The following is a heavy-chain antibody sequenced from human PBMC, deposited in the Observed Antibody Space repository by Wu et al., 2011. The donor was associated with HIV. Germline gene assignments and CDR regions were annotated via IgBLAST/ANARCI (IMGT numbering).Heavy chain of an antibody. D-gene: IGHD5-12*01. CDR2: IIPVFDTA. V-gene: IGHV1-69*05. J-gene: IGHJ4*02. CDR1: GGTFSSYG. CDR3: ARDGGAWATDF. Sequence: QVQLVQSGAEVKKPGSSVKVSCKASGGTFSSYGFSWVRQAPGQGLEWMGGIIPVFDTASYAQKFQGRVTITTDESTSTAYMELSSLKSEDTAVYYCARDGGAWATDFWGQGTLVTVSS.